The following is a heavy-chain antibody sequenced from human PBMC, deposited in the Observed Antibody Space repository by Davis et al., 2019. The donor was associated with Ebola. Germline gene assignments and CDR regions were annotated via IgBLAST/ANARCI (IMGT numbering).Heavy chain of an antibody. CDR1: GGSISSSSYY. CDR3: ARDSRTYYYDSSGYGIVTLFDY. J-gene: IGHJ4*02. D-gene: IGHD3-22*01. Sequence: SETLSLTCTVSGGSISSSSYYWGWIRQPPGKGLEWIGSIYYSGSTYYKPSLKSRVTISVDTSKNQFSLKLSSVAAADTAVYYCARDSRTYYYDSSGYGIVTLFDYWGQGTLVTVSS. CDR2: IYYSGST. V-gene: IGHV4-39*02.